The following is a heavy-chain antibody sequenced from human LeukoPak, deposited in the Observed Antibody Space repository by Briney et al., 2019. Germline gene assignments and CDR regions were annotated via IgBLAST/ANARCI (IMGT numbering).Heavy chain of an antibody. CDR3: ARPPPGGDIDY. J-gene: IGHJ4*02. Sequence: ASVKVSCKASGYTFSSYDINWVRQASGQGLEWMGWMKPDSGNTGYAQKFQGRVTMTRDSYTRTAYMELSSLTSEDTAVYYCARPPPGGDIDYWGQGTLVTVSS. CDR1: GYTFSSYD. CDR2: MKPDSGNT. V-gene: IGHV1-8*01. D-gene: IGHD3-16*01.